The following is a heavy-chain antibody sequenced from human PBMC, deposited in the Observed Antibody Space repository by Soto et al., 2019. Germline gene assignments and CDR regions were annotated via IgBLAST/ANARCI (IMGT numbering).Heavy chain of an antibody. D-gene: IGHD2-15*01. CDR3: AKDGPPVVGSIDY. V-gene: IGHV3-30*18. J-gene: IGHJ4*02. Sequence: GGSLRLSCAASGFAFSSYGMHWVRQAPGKGLEWVAVISYDGSNKYYADSVKGRFTISRDNSKNTLYLQMNSLRAEDTAVYYCAKDGPPVVGSIDYWGQGTLVTVSS. CDR1: GFAFSSYG. CDR2: ISYDGSNK.